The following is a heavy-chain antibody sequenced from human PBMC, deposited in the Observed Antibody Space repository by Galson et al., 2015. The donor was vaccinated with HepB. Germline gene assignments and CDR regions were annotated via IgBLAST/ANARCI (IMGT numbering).Heavy chain of an antibody. J-gene: IGHJ4*02. CDR2: FYSGGST. CDR3: AREYSATWFSGLGY. CDR1: GFTVTSNH. V-gene: IGHV3-53*01. D-gene: IGHD5-12*01. Sequence: LSLSCAASGFTVTSNHMSWVRQAPGKGLEWVSVFYSGGSTFYADSVKGRFTISRDSSKNTLYLQMNSLRAEDTAVYYCAREYSATWFSGLGYWGQGTLVTVSS.